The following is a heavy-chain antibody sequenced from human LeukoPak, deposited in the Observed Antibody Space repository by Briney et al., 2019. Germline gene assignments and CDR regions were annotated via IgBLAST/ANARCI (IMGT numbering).Heavy chain of an antibody. J-gene: IGHJ4*02. CDR1: GFTFSSYA. Sequence: GGTLRLSCAASGFTFSSYAMNWVRQAPGKGLEWVSGISGSGGSTYYAGSVKGRFTISRDNSKNTLYLQMNSLRAEDTAVYYCAKPARTDYTDYWGQGTLVTVSS. CDR2: ISGSGGST. CDR3: AKPARTDYTDY. V-gene: IGHV3-23*01. D-gene: IGHD1-14*01.